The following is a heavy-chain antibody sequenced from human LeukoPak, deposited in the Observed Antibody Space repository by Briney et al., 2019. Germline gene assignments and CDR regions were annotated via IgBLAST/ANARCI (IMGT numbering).Heavy chain of an antibody. Sequence: GGSLRLSCAASGFTFISYAMSWVRQAPGKGLEWVSAISGSGGSTYYADSVKGRFTISRDNSKNTLYLQMNSLRAEDTAVYYCAKDLWCSGGSCYSVYWGQGTLVTVSS. J-gene: IGHJ4*02. CDR2: ISGSGGST. D-gene: IGHD2-15*01. CDR3: AKDLWCSGGSCYSVY. CDR1: GFTFISYA. V-gene: IGHV3-23*01.